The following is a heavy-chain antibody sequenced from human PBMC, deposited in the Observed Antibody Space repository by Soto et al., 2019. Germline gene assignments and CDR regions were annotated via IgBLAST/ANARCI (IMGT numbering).Heavy chain of an antibody. V-gene: IGHV4-39*02. J-gene: IGHJ4*02. CDR2: MYFSGFYSGST. Sequence: QLQLQESGPGLVKPSETLSLTCTVSGGSMSSSSYYWGWIRQPPGKGLEWIANMYFSGFYSGSTSYNPSLKSRVTISVDTSKNHFSLQVSSVTAADTAVYYCARGFDILTFGFRLDYWGQGTLVTVSS. CDR3: ARGFDILTFGFRLDY. CDR1: GGSMSSSSYY. D-gene: IGHD3-9*01.